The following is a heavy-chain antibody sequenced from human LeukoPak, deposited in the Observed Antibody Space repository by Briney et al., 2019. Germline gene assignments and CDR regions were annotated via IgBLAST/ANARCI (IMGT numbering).Heavy chain of an antibody. CDR1: GFTVSSTY. CDR3: ARGDANYYGSGSPSFDY. V-gene: IGHV3-53*05. D-gene: IGHD3-10*01. CDR2: IYSGGTT. Sequence: QAGGSLRLSCAASGFTVSSTYMAWVRQAPGRGLEWVSIIYSGGTTYYADSVKGRFTISRDNSKNTLYLQMNSLRAEDTAVYYCARGDANYYGSGSPSFDYWGQGTLVTVSS. J-gene: IGHJ4*02.